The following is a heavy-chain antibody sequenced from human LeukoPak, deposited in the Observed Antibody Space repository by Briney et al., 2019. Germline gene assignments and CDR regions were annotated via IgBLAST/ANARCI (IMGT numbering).Heavy chain of an antibody. CDR3: ARDSSNYCSSVSCLAYFQH. Sequence: GGSLRLSCAASGFTFSSYSMNWVRQAPGKGLEWVSSISSSSSYIYYADSVKGRFTISRDNAKNSLYLQMNNLRAEDTAVYYCARDSSNYCSSVSCLAYFQHWGQGTLVTVSS. CDR2: ISSSSSYI. J-gene: IGHJ1*01. CDR1: GFTFSSYS. V-gene: IGHV3-21*01. D-gene: IGHD2-2*01.